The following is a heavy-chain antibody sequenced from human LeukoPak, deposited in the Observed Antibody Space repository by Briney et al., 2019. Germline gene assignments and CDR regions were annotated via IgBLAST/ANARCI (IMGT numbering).Heavy chain of an antibody. J-gene: IGHJ4*02. CDR1: GFTFDDYA. CDR3: AKGGTYSSSWYFDY. D-gene: IGHD6-13*01. V-gene: IGHV3-9*01. CDR2: ISWNSGSI. Sequence: GGSLRLSCAASGFTFDDYAMHWVRQAPGKGLEWVSGISWNSGSIGYADSVKGRFTISRDNAKNSLYLQMNSLRAEDTALYYCAKGGTYSSSWYFDYWGQGTLVTVSS.